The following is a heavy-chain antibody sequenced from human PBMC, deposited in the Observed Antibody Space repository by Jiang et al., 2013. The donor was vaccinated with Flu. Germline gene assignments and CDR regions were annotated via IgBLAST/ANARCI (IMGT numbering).Heavy chain of an antibody. CDR2: IYYSGST. D-gene: IGHD4-17*01. CDR3: ARVESTVTTVFYFDY. V-gene: IGHV4-39*07. J-gene: IGHJ4*02. CDR1: GGSISSSSYY. Sequence: VKPSETLSLTCTVSGGSISSSSYYWGWIRQPPGKGLEWIGSIYYSGSTYYNPSLKSRVTISVDTSKNQFSLKLSSVTAADTAVYYCARVESTVTTVFYFDYWGQGTPGHRLL.